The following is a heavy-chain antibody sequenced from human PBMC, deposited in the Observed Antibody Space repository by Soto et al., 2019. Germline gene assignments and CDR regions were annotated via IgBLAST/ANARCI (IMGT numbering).Heavy chain of an antibody. CDR2: ISSSSSYI. J-gene: IGHJ4*02. CDR1: GFTFSSYS. CDR3: ARNRITIFGVVIKRGGYYFDY. V-gene: IGHV3-21*01. D-gene: IGHD3-3*01. Sequence: EVQLVESGGGLVQPGGSLRLSCAASGFTFSSYSMNWVRQAPGKGLEWVSSISSSSSYIYYADSVKGRFTISRDNAKNSLYLQMNSLRAEDTAVYYCARNRITIFGVVIKRGGYYFDYWGQGTLVTVSS.